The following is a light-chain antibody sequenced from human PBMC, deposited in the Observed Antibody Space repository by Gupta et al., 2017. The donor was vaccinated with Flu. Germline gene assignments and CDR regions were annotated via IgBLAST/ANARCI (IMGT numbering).Light chain of an antibody. CDR2: EVS. CDR3: SSYACSNNYV. J-gene: IGLJ1*01. V-gene: IGLV2-8*01. CDR1: SGDVGGYNF. Sequence: VAISCTGTSGDVGGYNFVSWYQQDPGKAPKLMIYEVSKRPSGVPDRFSGSKSGNTASLTVSGLQAEDEADYYCSSYACSNNYVFGTGTTVTVL.